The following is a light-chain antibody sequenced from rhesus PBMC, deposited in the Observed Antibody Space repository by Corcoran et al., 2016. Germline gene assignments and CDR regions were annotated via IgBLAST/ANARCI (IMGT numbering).Light chain of an antibody. CDR2: KAS. J-gene: IGKJ3*01. CDR1: QSISSW. Sequence: DIQMTQSPSSLSASVGDTVTITCRASQSISSWVDWYQQKPGKAPKLLIYKASSLPSGVPSRFSGSGSGTDFTLTISSPQPEYFATYYCLQYSSSPFTFGPGTKLDIK. CDR3: LQYSSSPFT. V-gene: IGKV1-22*01.